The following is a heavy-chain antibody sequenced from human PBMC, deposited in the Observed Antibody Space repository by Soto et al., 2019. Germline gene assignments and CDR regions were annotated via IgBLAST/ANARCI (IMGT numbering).Heavy chain of an antibody. V-gene: IGHV3-9*02. D-gene: IGHD5-18*01. CDR1: GFNSDDYA. Sequence: EVQLVESGGGLVQPGRSLRLSCAASGFNSDDYAMHWVRQAPGKGLEWVSGISLNSGSIGYADSVKGRFTISRDNATNSLYLQMNSLRAEDTAVYYCAKDMGAIQLIVTFDYWGQGTLFTVSS. J-gene: IGHJ4*02. CDR3: AKDMGAIQLIVTFDY. CDR2: ISLNSGSI.